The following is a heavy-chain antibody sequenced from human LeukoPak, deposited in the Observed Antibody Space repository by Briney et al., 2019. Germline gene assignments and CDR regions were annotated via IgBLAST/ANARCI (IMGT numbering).Heavy chain of an antibody. Sequence: SQTLSLTCTVSGGSISSGGYYWSWIRQHPGKGLEWIGYIYYSGSTYYNPSLKSRVTISVDTSKNQISLKLSSVTAADTAVYYCARGPPFAAALHWFDPWGQGTLVTVSS. J-gene: IGHJ5*02. D-gene: IGHD2-15*01. CDR3: ARGPPFAAALHWFDP. CDR2: IYYSGST. V-gene: IGHV4-31*03. CDR1: GGSISSGGYY.